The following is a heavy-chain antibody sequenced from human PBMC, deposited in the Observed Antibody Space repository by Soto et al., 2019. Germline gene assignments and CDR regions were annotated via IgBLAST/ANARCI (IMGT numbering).Heavy chain of an antibody. CDR1: GYSFISYW. CDR3: ATGRRWLPMAHY. CDR2: IYPGDSDT. V-gene: IGHV5-51*01. J-gene: IGHJ4*02. D-gene: IGHD5-12*01. Sequence: PGVPHKDPWNGAGYSFISYWIGWVRQMPGKGLEWMGIIYPGDSDTRYSPSFQGQVTISADKSISTAYLQWSSLKASDTAMYYCATGRRWLPMAHYWGQGTLVTVSS.